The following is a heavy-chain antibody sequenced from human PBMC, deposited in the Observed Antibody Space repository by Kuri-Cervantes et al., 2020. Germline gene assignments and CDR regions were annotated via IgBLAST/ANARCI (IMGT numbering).Heavy chain of an antibody. CDR1: GFSFRKYA. Sequence: GGSLRLSCGASGFSFRKYAMSWVRQTPGKGLEWVAGISDSGDYTYYAGSVKGRFTISRDDSKNMLYLKMSSLRAEDTAVYYCAKDASRNPLTMLRGIINRPRYMDVWGQGTTVTVSS. CDR3: AKDASRNPLTMLRGIINRPRYMDV. V-gene: IGHV3-23*01. CDR2: ISDSGDYT. J-gene: IGHJ6*03. D-gene: IGHD3-10*01.